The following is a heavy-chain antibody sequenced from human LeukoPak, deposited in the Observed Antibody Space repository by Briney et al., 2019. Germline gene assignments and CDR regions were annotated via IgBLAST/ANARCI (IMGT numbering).Heavy chain of an antibody. Sequence: GASVKVSCKASGYTFTGYYMHWVRQAPGQGLEWMGWINPNSGGTNYAQKFQGRVTMTRDTSISTAYMELSRLRSDDTAVYYCAHQTPYGSGSAGLDYWGQGTLVTVSS. D-gene: IGHD3-10*01. CDR2: INPNSGGT. J-gene: IGHJ4*02. CDR1: GYTFTGYY. CDR3: AHQTPYGSGSAGLDY. V-gene: IGHV1-2*02.